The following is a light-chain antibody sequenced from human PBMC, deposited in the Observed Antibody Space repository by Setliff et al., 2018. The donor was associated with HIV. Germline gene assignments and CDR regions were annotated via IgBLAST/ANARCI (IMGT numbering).Light chain of an antibody. Sequence: QSALAQAASVSGSPGQPITISCTGTSSDVGGYKHVSWYQQHPGKAPKLMIYEVSNRPSGVSNRFSGSKSGNTASLTISGLQAEDEADYYCSSYTDSGAYVFGTGTKVTVL. J-gene: IGLJ1*01. CDR1: SSDVGGYKH. CDR2: EVS. V-gene: IGLV2-14*01. CDR3: SSYTDSGAYV.